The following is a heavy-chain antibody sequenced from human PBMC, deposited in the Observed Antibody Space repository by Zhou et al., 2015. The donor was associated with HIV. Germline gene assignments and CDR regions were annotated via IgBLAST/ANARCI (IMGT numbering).Heavy chain of an antibody. D-gene: IGHD3-22*01. Sequence: QVQLVQSGAEVKKPGSSVKVSCKASGGTFSSYAISWVRQAPGQGLEWMGGIIPIFGTANYAQKFQGRVTITADESTSTAYMELSSLRSEDTAVYYCARDLYYYDSSGSLSYHDAFDIWGQGDNGHRLF. CDR2: IIPIFGTA. CDR3: ARDLYYYDSSGSLSYHDAFDI. CDR1: GGTFSSYA. J-gene: IGHJ3*02. V-gene: IGHV1-69*12.